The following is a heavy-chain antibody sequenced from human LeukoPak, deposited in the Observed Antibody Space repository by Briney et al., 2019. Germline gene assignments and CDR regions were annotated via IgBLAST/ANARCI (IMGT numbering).Heavy chain of an antibody. CDR2: IYTSGGT. J-gene: IGHJ5*02. V-gene: IGHV4-61*09. CDR1: GGSISSGSYY. D-gene: IGHD1-26*01. Sequence: SQTLSLTCTVSGGSISSGSYYWSWIRQPAGKGLEWIGHIYTSGGTNYNPSLKSRVTISVDTSKNQFSLKLSSVTAADTAVYYCARVVGATSSWFDPWGQGTLVTVSS. CDR3: ARVVGATSSWFDP.